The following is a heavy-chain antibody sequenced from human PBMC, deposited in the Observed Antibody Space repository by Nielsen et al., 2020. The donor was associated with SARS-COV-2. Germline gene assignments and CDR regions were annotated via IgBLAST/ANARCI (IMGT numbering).Heavy chain of an antibody. D-gene: IGHD3-10*02. V-gene: IGHV4-31*11. J-gene: IGHJ4*02. Sequence: SETLSLTCVVSGDSVNNGNFYWNWIRQFPGKGLEWIGYGHFTGATEYNPSLQRRAKISVDISQNQVSLEVTSVTAADTAIYFCARSVFEPTARAFAVWGQGSPVTVSS. CDR1: GDSVNNGNFY. CDR3: ARSVFEPTARAFAV. CDR2: GHFTGAT.